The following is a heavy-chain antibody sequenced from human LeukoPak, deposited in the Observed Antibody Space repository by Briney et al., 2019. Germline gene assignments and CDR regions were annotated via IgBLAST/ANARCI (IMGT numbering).Heavy chain of an antibody. J-gene: IGHJ4*02. V-gene: IGHV3-30*04. CDR2: LSHNGKNT. CDR3: ARDRGAYNPNHVLDY. D-gene: IGHD5-24*01. CDR1: GFIFSSYP. Sequence: PGKSLRLSCAASGFIFSSYPVHWVRQAPGKGLECVAFLSHNGKNTYYADSVKGRFTISRDNSKNTLSLQMKNLRAEDTAVYYCARDRGAYNPNHVLDYWGQGTLVTVSS.